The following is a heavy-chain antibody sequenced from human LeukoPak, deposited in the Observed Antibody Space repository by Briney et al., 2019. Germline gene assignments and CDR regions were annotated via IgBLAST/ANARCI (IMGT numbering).Heavy chain of an antibody. CDR1: GGSISSSNW. J-gene: IGHJ4*02. Sequence: ASGTLSLTCAVSGGSISSSNWWSWVRQPPGKGLEWIGEIYHSGSTNYNPSLKSRVTISVDTSKNQFSLKLSSVTAADTAVYYCARAYDYVWGSYRYKPYFDYWGQGTLVTVSS. CDR3: ARAYDYVWGSYRYKPYFDY. CDR2: IYHSGST. D-gene: IGHD3-16*02. V-gene: IGHV4-4*02.